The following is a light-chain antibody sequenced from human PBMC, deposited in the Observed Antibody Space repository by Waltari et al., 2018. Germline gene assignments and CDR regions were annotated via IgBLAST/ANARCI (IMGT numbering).Light chain of an antibody. CDR3: LQDYDYPWT. Sequence: AIPMTQSPPSLSASVGDRVTITCRASQDIRSDLGWYQQKPGKAPNLLIYTASSLQSGVPSRFSGSGSGTDFTLTISSLQPEDFATYYCLQDYDYPWTFGQGTKVEIK. J-gene: IGKJ1*01. CDR1: QDIRSD. V-gene: IGKV1-6*01. CDR2: TAS.